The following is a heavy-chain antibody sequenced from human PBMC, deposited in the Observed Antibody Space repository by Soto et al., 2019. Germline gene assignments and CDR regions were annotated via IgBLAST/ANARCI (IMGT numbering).Heavy chain of an antibody. J-gene: IGHJ4*02. CDR2: ISRSGTGI. CDR3: AGSRVASLNAPFDL. CDR1: GFSFSDYE. Sequence: GGSLRLSCAASGFSFSDYEMTWVRQAPGKGLEWVSYISRSGTGIYYADSVKGRFTISRDNANDSLYLQMNSLRAEDAAVYYGAGSRVASLNAPFDLWGQGTLVTVSS. D-gene: IGHD5-12*01. V-gene: IGHV3-48*03.